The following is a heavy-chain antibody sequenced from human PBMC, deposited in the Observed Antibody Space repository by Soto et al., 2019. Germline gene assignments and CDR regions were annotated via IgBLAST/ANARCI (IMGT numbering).Heavy chain of an antibody. Sequence: QLQLQESGSGLVKPSQTLSLTCAVSGGSISSGGYSWSWIRQPPGKGLEWIGYIYHSGSTYYNPSLKSRVSISVDRSKNQFSLKLSSVTAADTAVYYCAKSGYSYGPGFDPWGQGTLVTVSS. CDR2: IYHSGST. V-gene: IGHV4-30-2*01. CDR3: AKSGYSYGPGFDP. D-gene: IGHD5-18*01. CDR1: GGSISSGGYS. J-gene: IGHJ5*02.